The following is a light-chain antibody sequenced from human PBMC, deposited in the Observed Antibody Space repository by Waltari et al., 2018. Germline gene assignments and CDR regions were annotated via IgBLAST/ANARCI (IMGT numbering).Light chain of an antibody. CDR1: SSDDAGNNY. Sequence: QSALTQFASVSGSPGQSITISCTGTSSDDAGNNYVSWYQQHPGQAPKLMIYDVSVRPSGVSNRFSVSKSGNTASLTISGLQAGDEADYYCSSYTTSHTIVFGGGTKVTVL. CDR3: SSYTTSHTIV. CDR2: DVS. J-gene: IGLJ2*01. V-gene: IGLV2-14*03.